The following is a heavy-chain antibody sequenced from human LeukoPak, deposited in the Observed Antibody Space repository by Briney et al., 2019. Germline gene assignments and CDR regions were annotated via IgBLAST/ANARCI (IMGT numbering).Heavy chain of an antibody. V-gene: IGHV5-51*01. Sequence: GESLKISCKGSGYSFTSYWIGWVRQMPGKGLEWMGIIYPGDSDTRYGPSFQGQVTISADKSISTAYLQWSSLKASDTAMYYCARTMEGIAAAGTAFDIWGQGTMVTVSS. J-gene: IGHJ3*02. CDR2: IYPGDSDT. CDR3: ARTMEGIAAAGTAFDI. D-gene: IGHD6-13*01. CDR1: GYSFTSYW.